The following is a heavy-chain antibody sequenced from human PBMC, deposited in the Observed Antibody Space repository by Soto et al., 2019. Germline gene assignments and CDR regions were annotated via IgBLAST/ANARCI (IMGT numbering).Heavy chain of an antibody. Sequence: EVQLLESGGGLVQPGGSLRLPCAASGLTFSSYAMSWVRQAPGKGLEWVSAIGVSGDTTYYADSVKGRFTISRDNSKNTLYLQMGSLRAEETAVYYCAKVRRFGELRSLYWGQGTLVTVSS. V-gene: IGHV3-23*01. CDR2: IGVSGDTT. D-gene: IGHD3-10*01. CDR3: AKVRRFGELRSLY. J-gene: IGHJ4*02. CDR1: GLTFSSYA.